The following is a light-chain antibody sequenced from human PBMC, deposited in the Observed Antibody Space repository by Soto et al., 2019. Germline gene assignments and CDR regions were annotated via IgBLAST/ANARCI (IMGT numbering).Light chain of an antibody. CDR2: KAS. Sequence: SPSTLSGSVGDRVTITCRASQTISSWLAWYQQKPGKAPKLLIYKASTLKSGVPSRFSGSGSGTEFTLTISSLQPDDFATYYCKQYNSYSWTFGQGTKVDIK. CDR3: KQYNSYSWT. V-gene: IGKV1-5*03. J-gene: IGKJ1*01. CDR1: QTISSW.